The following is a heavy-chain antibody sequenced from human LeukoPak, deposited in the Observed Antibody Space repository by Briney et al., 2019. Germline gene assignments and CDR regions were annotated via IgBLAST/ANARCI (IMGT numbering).Heavy chain of an antibody. V-gene: IGHV4-59*08. CDR3: ARQQYYDISHWFDP. D-gene: IGHD3-9*01. J-gene: IGHJ5*02. CDR2: IYYSGST. CDR1: GGSISSYY. Sequence: PSETLSLTCTVSGGSISSYYWSWIRQPPGKGLEWIGYIYYSGSTNYNPSLKSRVTISVDTSKNQFSLKLSSVTAADTAVYYCARQQYYDISHWFDPWGQGTLVTVSS.